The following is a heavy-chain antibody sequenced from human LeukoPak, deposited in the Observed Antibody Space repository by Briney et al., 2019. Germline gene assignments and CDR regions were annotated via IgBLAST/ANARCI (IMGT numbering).Heavy chain of an antibody. CDR1: GFTFTGYY. CDR2: FNPNSGGA. J-gene: IGHJ3*02. V-gene: IGHV1-2*02. Sequence: ASVKVSCKASGFTFTGYYIHWVRLAPGQGLEWMGWFNPNSGGANYAQKFQGRVTMTRDTSISTAYMDLSRLRSDDTAVYFCARDLYYGSGTTHGDACDIWGQGTMVTVSS. CDR3: ARDLYYGSGTTHGDACDI. D-gene: IGHD3-10*01.